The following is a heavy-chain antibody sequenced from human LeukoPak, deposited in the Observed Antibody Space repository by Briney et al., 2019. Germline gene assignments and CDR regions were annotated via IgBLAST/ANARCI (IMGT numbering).Heavy chain of an antibody. Sequence: SETLSLTCTVSSGSISSGAYYWGWIRQPPGKGLEWVGSIYHSGSTFYNPSLKGRVTISVDTSKNQFYLKLTSVTGADTAVFFCAREEFGTACFDSWGQGTLVTVSS. CDR1: SGSISSGAYY. D-gene: IGHD1-7*01. CDR2: IYHSGST. CDR3: AREEFGTACFDS. J-gene: IGHJ4*02. V-gene: IGHV4-39*07.